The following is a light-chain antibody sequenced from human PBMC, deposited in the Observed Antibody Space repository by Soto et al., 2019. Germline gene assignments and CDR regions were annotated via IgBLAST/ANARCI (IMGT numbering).Light chain of an antibody. CDR2: DTS. V-gene: IGKV3-11*01. Sequence: EIVLTQSPATLSLSPGERATLSCRASQSVRIYLAWYQQKPGQAPRLLIYDTSNRATGIPARFSGTGSGTDLTLTIRSLEPDDFAVYYRQQRSSWPLTFGGGSKVEIK. J-gene: IGKJ4*01. CDR3: QQRSSWPLT. CDR1: QSVRIY.